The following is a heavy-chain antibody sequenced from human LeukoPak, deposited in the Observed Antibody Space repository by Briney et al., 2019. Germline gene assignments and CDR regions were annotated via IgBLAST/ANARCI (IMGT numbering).Heavy chain of an antibody. V-gene: IGHV1-18*01. CDR1: GYTFTSYG. J-gene: IGHJ3*02. CDR3: ARGHEYSSGCYDAFDI. Sequence: ASVKVSCKASGYTFTSYGISWVRQAPGQGREWMGWISAYNGNTNYAQKLQGRVTMTTDTSTSTAYMELRSLRSDDTAVYYCARGHEYSSGCYDAFDIWGQGTMVTVSS. CDR2: ISAYNGNT. D-gene: IGHD6-19*01.